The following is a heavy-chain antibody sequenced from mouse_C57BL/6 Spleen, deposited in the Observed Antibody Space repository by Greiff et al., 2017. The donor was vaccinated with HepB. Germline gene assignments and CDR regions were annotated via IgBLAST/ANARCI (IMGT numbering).Heavy chain of an antibody. CDR1: GYTFTSYW. D-gene: IGHD2-1*01. J-gene: IGHJ4*01. V-gene: IGHV1-55*01. Sequence: VKLQQPGAELVKPGASVKMSCKASGYTFTSYWITWVKQRPGQGLEWIGDIYPGSGSTNYNEKFKSKATLTVDTSSSTAYMQLSSLTSEDSAVYYCARWAYGNPYAMDYWGQGTSVTVSS. CDR3: ARWAYGNPYAMDY. CDR2: IYPGSGST.